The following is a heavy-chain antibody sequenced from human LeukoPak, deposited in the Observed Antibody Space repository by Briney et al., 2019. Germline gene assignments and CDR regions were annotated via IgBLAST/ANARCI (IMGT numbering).Heavy chain of an antibody. Sequence: AASVRVSCKASGGTFSSYAISWVRQAPGQGLEWMGGIIPIFGTANYAQKFQGRVTITADESTSTAYMELSSLRSEDTAVYYCAGVVPARGHDYWGQGTLVTVSS. J-gene: IGHJ4*02. V-gene: IGHV1-69*13. D-gene: IGHD2-2*01. CDR2: IIPIFGTA. CDR3: AGVVPARGHDY. CDR1: GGTFSSYA.